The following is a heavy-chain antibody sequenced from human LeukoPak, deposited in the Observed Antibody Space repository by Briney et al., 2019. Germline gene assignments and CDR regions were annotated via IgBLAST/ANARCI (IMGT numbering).Heavy chain of an antibody. V-gene: IGHV3-43*02. J-gene: IGHJ4*02. CDR1: GFTFNDHA. D-gene: IGHD3-22*01. Sequence: GGSLRLSCEASGFTFNDHAMHWVRQAPGKGLEWVAFIIGDGIGTNYAHYVKGRFTITRDNCKKTLYLRMSSVRIEDTAVYYCRRTMRTGFYWGEGSLVAVSS. CDR2: IIGDGIGT. CDR3: RRTMRTGFY.